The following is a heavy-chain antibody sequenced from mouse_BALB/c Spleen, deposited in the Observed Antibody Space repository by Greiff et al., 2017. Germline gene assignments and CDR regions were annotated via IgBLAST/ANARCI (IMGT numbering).Heavy chain of an antibody. V-gene: IGHV5-9-4*01. CDR2: ISSGGSYT. Sequence: EVKLMESGGGLVKPGGSLKLSCAASGFTFSSYAMSWVRQSPEKRLEWVAEISSGGSYTYYPDTVTGRFTISRDNAKNTLYLEMSSLRSEDTAMYYCARESEDYFDYWGQGTTLTVSS. CDR1: GFTFSSYA. J-gene: IGHJ2*01. CDR3: ARESEDYFDY.